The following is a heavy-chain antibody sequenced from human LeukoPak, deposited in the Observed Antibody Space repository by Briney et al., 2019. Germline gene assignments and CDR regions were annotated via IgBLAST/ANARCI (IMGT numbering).Heavy chain of an antibody. J-gene: IGHJ3*02. CDR1: KFTVSSNY. CDR2: IYSDGST. V-gene: IGHV3-53*01. Sequence: PGGSLRLSCAASKFTVSSNYMSWVRQAPGKGLEWVSFIYSDGSTYYAASVKGRFSISRDNSKNTVYLQMNSLRAEDTAVYYCARDLREHGVFDIWGQGTMVTVSS. CDR3: ARDLREHGVFDI. D-gene: IGHD1-26*01.